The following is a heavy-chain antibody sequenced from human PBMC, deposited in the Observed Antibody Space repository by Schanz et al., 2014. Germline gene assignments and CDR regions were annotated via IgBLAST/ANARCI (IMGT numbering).Heavy chain of an antibody. CDR2: IYYRGNT. CDR3: ARVAEPSWFDP. J-gene: IGHJ5*02. D-gene: IGHD1-26*01. CDR1: GDSISSAY. V-gene: IGHV4-31*03. Sequence: QVQLQESGPGLVEPSQTLSLTCTVSGDSISSAYWSWIRQHPGKGLEWIGFIYYRGNTYYNPSLKSRVSISLDPSKTQFFLNLNSLTAADTAGYYCARVAEPSWFDPWGQGTLVTVSS.